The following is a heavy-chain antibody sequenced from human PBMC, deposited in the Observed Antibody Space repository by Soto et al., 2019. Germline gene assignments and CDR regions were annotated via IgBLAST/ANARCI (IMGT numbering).Heavy chain of an antibody. Sequence: PGGSLRLSCTAAGFTFEEVAMHWVRQVPGKGLEWVSGISWNSGRKVYADSVKGRFTISRDNAKNSLYLQMNSLRAEDTAAYYCARVIPFGSSGYYFQPDYWGQGTLVTVSS. CDR2: ISWNSGRK. D-gene: IGHD3-22*01. J-gene: IGHJ4*02. V-gene: IGHV3-9*01. CDR3: ARVIPFGSSGYYFQPDY. CDR1: GFTFEEVA.